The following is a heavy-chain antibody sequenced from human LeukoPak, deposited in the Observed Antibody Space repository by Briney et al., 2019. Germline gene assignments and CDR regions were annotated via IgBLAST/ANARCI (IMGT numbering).Heavy chain of an antibody. V-gene: IGHV3-48*03. CDR1: GFTFSSYE. J-gene: IGHJ4*02. Sequence: PGGSLRRSWAASGFTFSSYEMNWVRQAPGKGLEWVSYISTSGSPIYYGNSVKGRFTISRDNAKNSLYLQMNTLRAEDTALYYCARRGFYDTSGYLFDHWGQGALVTVSS. CDR3: ARRGFYDTSGYLFDH. CDR2: ISTSGSPI. D-gene: IGHD3-22*01.